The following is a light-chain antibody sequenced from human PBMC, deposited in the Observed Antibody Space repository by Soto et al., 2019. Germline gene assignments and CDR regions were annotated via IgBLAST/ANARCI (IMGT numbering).Light chain of an antibody. CDR1: QDIRNE. J-gene: IGKJ5*01. CDR2: GAS. CDR3: QQCNNLPIT. V-gene: IGKV1-16*02. Sequence: DVQMTQSPTSLSAAVGDRVTITCRASQDIRNELDWFQQRPGEAPKALMYGASILHSGVPSKFSGSGSGTDFTLTISSLQPEDFATYYCQQCNNLPITFGQGTRLEIK.